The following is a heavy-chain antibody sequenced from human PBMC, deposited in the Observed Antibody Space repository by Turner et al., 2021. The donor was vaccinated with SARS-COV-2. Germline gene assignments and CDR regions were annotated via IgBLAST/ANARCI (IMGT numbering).Heavy chain of an antibody. D-gene: IGHD4-4*01. J-gene: IGHJ5*02. V-gene: IGHV1-24*01. Sequence: QVQLVQSGAEVKKPGASVKVSCKVSGYTLIELSMHWVRQAPGKGLEWMGVVDPEDGETIYAQKFQGRVTMTEDTSTDTAYMELSSLRSDDTAVYYCATAPGMTTTGWFDPWGQGTLVTVSS. CDR3: ATAPGMTTTGWFDP. CDR1: GYTLIELS. CDR2: VDPEDGET.